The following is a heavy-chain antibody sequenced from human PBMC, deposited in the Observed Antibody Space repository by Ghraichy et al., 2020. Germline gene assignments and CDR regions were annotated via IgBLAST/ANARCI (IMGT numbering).Heavy chain of an antibody. J-gene: IGHJ3*02. CDR2: IYYSGST. CDR3: ARAARSIAVAGPDDAFDI. Sequence: SETLSLTCTVSGGSISSYYCSWIRQPPGKGLEWIGYIYYSGSTNYNPSLKSRVTISVDTSKNQFSLKLSSVTAADTAVYYCARAARSIAVAGPDDAFDIWGQGTMVTVSS. V-gene: IGHV4-59*01. D-gene: IGHD6-19*01. CDR1: GGSISSYY.